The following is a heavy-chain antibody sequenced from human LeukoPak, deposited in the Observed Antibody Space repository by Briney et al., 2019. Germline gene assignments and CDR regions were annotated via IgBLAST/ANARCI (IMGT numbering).Heavy chain of an antibody. J-gene: IGHJ5*02. CDR1: GGSISSYY. CDR2: IYYSGST. CDR3: ARDMVGSWYDRRFDP. D-gene: IGHD6-13*01. V-gene: IGHV4-59*01. Sequence: SETLSLTCTVSGGSISSYYWSWIRQPPGKGLEWIGYIYYSGSTNYNPSLKSRVTISVDTSKNQFSLKLSSVTAADTAVYYCARDMVGSWYDRRFDPWGQGTLVTVSS.